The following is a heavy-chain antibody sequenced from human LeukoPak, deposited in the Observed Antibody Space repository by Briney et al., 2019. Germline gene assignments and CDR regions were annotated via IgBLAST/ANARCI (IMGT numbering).Heavy chain of an antibody. Sequence: GGSLRLSCAASGFTFSSYAMSWVRQAPEKGLEWVSAISGSGGSTYYADSVKGRFTISRDNSKNTLYLQMNSLRAEDTAVYYCARTSTYYDFWSGYYPNWFDPWGQGTLVTVSS. J-gene: IGHJ5*02. V-gene: IGHV3-23*01. D-gene: IGHD3-3*01. CDR3: ARTSTYYDFWSGYYPNWFDP. CDR2: ISGSGGST. CDR1: GFTFSSYA.